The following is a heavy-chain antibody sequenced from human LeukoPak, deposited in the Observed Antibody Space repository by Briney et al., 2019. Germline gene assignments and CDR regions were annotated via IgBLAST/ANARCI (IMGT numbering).Heavy chain of an antibody. V-gene: IGHV1-46*01. CDR1: GYTFTSYY. D-gene: IGHD6-13*01. CDR3: ARGGYSSRVLTDY. Sequence: ASVKVSCKASGYTFTSYYMHWVRQAPGQGLEWMGIINPSGGSTSYAQKFQGWVTMTRDTSISTAYMELSRLRSDDTTVYYCARGGYSSRVLTDYWGQGTLVTVSS. CDR2: INPSGGST. J-gene: IGHJ4*02.